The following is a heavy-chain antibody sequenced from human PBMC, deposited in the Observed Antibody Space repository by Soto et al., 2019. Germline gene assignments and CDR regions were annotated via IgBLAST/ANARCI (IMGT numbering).Heavy chain of an antibody. CDR3: ARDTTNRYSGYDVEVYYYYGMDV. V-gene: IGHV1-69*01. CDR1: GGTFSSYA. D-gene: IGHD5-12*01. CDR2: IIPIFGTA. J-gene: IGHJ6*02. Sequence: QVQLVQSGAEVKKPGSSVKVSCKASGGTFSSYAISWVRQAPGQGLEWMGGIIPIFGTANYAQKFQGRVTITADESTSTAYMELSSLRSEDTAVYYCARDTTNRYSGYDVEVYYYYGMDVWGQGTTVTVSS.